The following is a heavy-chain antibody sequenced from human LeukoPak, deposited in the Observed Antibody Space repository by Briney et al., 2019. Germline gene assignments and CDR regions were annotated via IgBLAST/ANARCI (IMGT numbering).Heavy chain of an antibody. J-gene: IGHJ4*02. D-gene: IGHD6-13*01. Sequence: SGPTLVNPTQTLTLTCTFSGFSLSTTGMRVSWIRQPPGKALEWLARIDWDDDKFYSTSLKTRPTISKDTSKNQVVLTVTNVDPVDTGTYFCARTLRSSWYYFDYWGQGTLVTVSS. CDR2: IDWDDDK. V-gene: IGHV2-70*04. CDR3: ARTLRSSWYYFDY. CDR1: GFSLSTTGMR.